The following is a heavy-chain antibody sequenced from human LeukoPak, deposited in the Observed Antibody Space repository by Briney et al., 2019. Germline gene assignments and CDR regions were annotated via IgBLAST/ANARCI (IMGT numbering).Heavy chain of an antibody. Sequence: PSETLSLTCAVYGGSFSGYYWSFMRQPPGKGLEWIGEINHSGSTNYNPSLKSRVTILLDTSKNQFSLKVNSVTAADTAVYHCARVSFFGEPDYYYYMDVWGKGTTVTVSS. D-gene: IGHD2-21*01. V-gene: IGHV4-34*01. J-gene: IGHJ6*03. CDR2: INHSGST. CDR1: GGSFSGYY. CDR3: ARVSFFGEPDYYYYMDV.